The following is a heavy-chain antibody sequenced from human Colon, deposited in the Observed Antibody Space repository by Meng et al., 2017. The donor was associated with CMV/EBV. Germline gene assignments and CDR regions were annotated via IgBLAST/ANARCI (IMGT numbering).Heavy chain of an antibody. J-gene: IGHJ4*02. CDR2: IRYDGTKK. CDR3: AKGHTYCSTGNCYPDY. D-gene: IGHD2-8*01. CDR1: GFTFGHYS. V-gene: IGHV3-30*02. Sequence: GGSLRLSCAGSGFTFGHYSMNWVRQAPGKGLEWVAFIRYDGTKKYYVDSVKGRFTISRDNSKNTLSLEMNSLRPDDTAVYYCAKGHTYCSTGNCYPDYWGQGTLVTVSS.